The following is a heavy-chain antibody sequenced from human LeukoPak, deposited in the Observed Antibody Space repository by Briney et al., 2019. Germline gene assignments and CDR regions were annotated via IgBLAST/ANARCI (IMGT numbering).Heavy chain of an antibody. CDR3: ARGGYYGTYFDY. CDR1: GYTFTSYG. Sequence: GASVKVSCKASGYTFTSYGISWVRQAPGQGLEWMGWISAYNGNTNYAQKLQGRVTMTRDTSISTAYMELSRLRSDDAAVYYCARGGYYGTYFDYWGQGTLVTVSS. V-gene: IGHV1-18*01. D-gene: IGHD3-3*01. CDR2: ISAYNGNT. J-gene: IGHJ4*02.